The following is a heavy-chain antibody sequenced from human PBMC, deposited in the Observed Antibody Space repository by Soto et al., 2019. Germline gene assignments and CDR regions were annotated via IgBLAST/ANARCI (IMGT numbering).Heavy chain of an antibody. J-gene: IGHJ4*02. CDR2: INPREGSK. CDR3: AGETAVGTWSYHY. D-gene: IGHD1-26*01. Sequence: QVQLVQSGAEVKKPGASVKISCQASGYTFTSQYLHWLRQAPGQGLEWLGIINPREGSKTYAQNLKGRLTMTRDTSTNTLYMELSSLRSEDTAVYYCAGETAVGTWSYHYWGQGTLVTVSS. V-gene: IGHV1-46*04. CDR1: GYTFTSQY.